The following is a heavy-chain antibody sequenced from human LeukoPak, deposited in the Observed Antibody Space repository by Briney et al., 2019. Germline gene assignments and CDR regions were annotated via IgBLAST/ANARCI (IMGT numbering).Heavy chain of an antibody. D-gene: IGHD6-19*01. CDR2: IIPIFGTA. Sequence: ASVTVSSTASGGTFSVYAISWGRQAPGQGLEWMGGIIPIFGTANYAQKFQGRGTITADKSTSTAYMELSSLRSEDTAVYYCARVSSGWYPDYGGQGTLVTVS. V-gene: IGHV1-69*06. CDR3: ARVSSGWYPDY. CDR1: GGTFSVYA. J-gene: IGHJ4*02.